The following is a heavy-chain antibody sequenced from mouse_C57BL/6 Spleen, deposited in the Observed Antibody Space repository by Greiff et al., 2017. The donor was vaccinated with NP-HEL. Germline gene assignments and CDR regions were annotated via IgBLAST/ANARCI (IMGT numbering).Heavy chain of an antibody. D-gene: IGHD5-1*01. CDR3: ARWGSTLYYFDY. CDR1: GYAFSSSW. CDR2: IYPGDGDT. Sequence: VQLQESGPELVKPGASVKISCKASGYAFSSSWMNWVKQRPGKGLEWIGRIYPGDGDTNYNGKFKGKATLTADKSSSTAYMQLSSLTSEDSAVYFCARWGSTLYYFDYWGQGTTLTVSS. J-gene: IGHJ2*01. V-gene: IGHV1-82*01.